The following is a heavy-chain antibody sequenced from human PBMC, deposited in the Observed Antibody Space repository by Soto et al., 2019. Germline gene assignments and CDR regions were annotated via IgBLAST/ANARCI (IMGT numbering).Heavy chain of an antibody. CDR2: ISYDGSNK. CDR3: AKDRMGSSWYFDY. D-gene: IGHD6-13*01. CDR1: GFTFSSYG. J-gene: IGHJ4*02. Sequence: GASLKISCAASGFTFSSYGMHWVRQAPGKGLEWVAVISYDGSNKYYADSVKGRFTISRDNSKNTLYLQMNSLRAEDTAVYYCAKDRMGSSWYFDYWGQGTLVTVSS. V-gene: IGHV3-30*18.